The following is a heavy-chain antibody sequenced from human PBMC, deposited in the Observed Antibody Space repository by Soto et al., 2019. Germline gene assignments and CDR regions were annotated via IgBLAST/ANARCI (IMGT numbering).Heavy chain of an antibody. CDR1: GFTFSDYY. CDR3: ETAVAGATEPNWFDP. V-gene: IGHV3-11*01. CDR2: ISSSGSTI. Sequence: GGSLRLSCAASGFTFSDYYMSWIRQAPGKGLEWVSYISSSGSTIYYADSVKGRFTISRDNAKNSLYLQMNSLRAEDTAVYYCETAVAGATEPNWFDPWGQGTLVTVSS. D-gene: IGHD6-19*01. J-gene: IGHJ5*02.